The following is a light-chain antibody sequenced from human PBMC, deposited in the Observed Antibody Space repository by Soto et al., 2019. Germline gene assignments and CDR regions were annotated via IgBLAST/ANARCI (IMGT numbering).Light chain of an antibody. CDR3: QQYNSISLLT. CDR1: QSISNW. Sequence: DIQMTQSPSTLSASVGDRVTITCRASQSISNWLAWYQQKPGKAPKLLIYKASSLESGVPSRFSGSGSWTEFTLTISCLQPDDFATYYCQQYNSISLLTFAGGTKVDMK. CDR2: KAS. V-gene: IGKV1-5*03. J-gene: IGKJ4*01.